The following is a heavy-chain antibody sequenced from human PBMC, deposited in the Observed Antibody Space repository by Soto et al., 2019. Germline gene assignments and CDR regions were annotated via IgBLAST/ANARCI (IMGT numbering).Heavy chain of an antibody. CDR1: GGSISSYY. J-gene: IGHJ4*02. CDR2: IYYSGST. Sequence: LEILSLTCTVSGGSISSYYWSWIRQPPGKGLEWIGYIYYSGSTNYNPSLKSRVTISVDTSKNQFSLKLSSVTAADTAVYYCARQYYGSGIDYWGQGTLVTVSS. V-gene: IGHV4-59*08. D-gene: IGHD3-10*01. CDR3: ARQYYGSGIDY.